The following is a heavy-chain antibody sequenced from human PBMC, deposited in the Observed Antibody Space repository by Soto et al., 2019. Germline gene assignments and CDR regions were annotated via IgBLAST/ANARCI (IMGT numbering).Heavy chain of an antibody. CDR3: VLMVRGLPY. CDR2: TENKANAYTT. D-gene: IGHD3-10*01. V-gene: IGHV3-72*01. CDR1: GFTVIGHY. Sequence: EVQLVESGGGLVQPGGSLRLSCAASGFTVIGHYMDWVRQAPGKGLEWVGRTENKANAYTTEYAASVKGRFTISRDDSKNSVYLQMNSLKTEDTAVYYCVLMVRGLPYWGQGTLVTVSS. J-gene: IGHJ4*02.